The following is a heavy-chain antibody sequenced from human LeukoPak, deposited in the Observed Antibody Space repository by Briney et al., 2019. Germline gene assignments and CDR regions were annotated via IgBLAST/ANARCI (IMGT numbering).Heavy chain of an antibody. Sequence: GGSLRLSCAASGFTFSSYSMNWVRQAPGKGLEWVSSISSSSSYIYYADSVKGRFIISRDNAKNSLYLQMNSLRAEDTAVYYCAREGEQQLVPSLAYWGQGTLVTVSS. CDR3: AREGEQQLVPSLAY. J-gene: IGHJ4*02. CDR2: ISSSSSYI. CDR1: GFTFSSYS. D-gene: IGHD6-13*01. V-gene: IGHV3-21*01.